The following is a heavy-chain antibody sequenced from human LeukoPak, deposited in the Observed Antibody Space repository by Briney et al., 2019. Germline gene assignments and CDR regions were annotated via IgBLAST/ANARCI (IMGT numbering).Heavy chain of an antibody. CDR2: INPSGGSA. J-gene: IGHJ1*01. CDR3: ARDESTSILWW. D-gene: IGHD2-21*01. Sequence: ASVKVSCKAPGYTFTNYYMHWVRQAPGQGLEWMGIINPSGGSATYAQNFQGRVTMTRDTSTSTVYMELSSLRSEDTAVYYCARDESTSILWWWGQGTLVTVSS. CDR1: GYTFTNYY. V-gene: IGHV1-46*01.